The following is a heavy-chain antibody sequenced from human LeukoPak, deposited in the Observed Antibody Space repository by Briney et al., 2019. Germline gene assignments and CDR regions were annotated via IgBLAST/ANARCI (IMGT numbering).Heavy chain of an antibody. J-gene: IGHJ3*01. D-gene: IGHD4-17*01. CDR1: GFTFSIYS. Sequence: GGSLRLSCAASGFTFSIYSMNWVRQAPGKGLEWVSSIGGTSSSLYYAESVKGRFTISRDNARNSLYLQMSSLRADDTAAYYCAKEAGQDYGALDAFDVWGQGTMVTVSS. CDR3: AKEAGQDYGALDAFDV. CDR2: IGGTSSSL. V-gene: IGHV3-21*01.